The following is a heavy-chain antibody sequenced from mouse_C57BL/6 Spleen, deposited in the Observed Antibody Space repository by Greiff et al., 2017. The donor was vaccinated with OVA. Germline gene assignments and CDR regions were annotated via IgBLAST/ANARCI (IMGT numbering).Heavy chain of an antibody. CDR3: ASAPTVVSAMDY. D-gene: IGHD1-1*01. CDR1: GFTFSSYG. J-gene: IGHJ4*01. Sequence: EVKVVESGGDLVKPGGSLKLSCAASGFTFSSYGMSWVRQTPDKRLEWVATISSGGSYTYYPDSVKGRFTISRDNAKNTLYLQMSSLKSEDTAMYYCASAPTVVSAMDYWGQGTSVTVSS. V-gene: IGHV5-6*01. CDR2: ISSGGSYT.